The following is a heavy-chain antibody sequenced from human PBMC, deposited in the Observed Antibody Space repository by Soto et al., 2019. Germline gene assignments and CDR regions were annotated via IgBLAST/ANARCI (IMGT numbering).Heavy chain of an antibody. J-gene: IGHJ6*03. V-gene: IGHV1-18*01. CDR2: ISAYNGNT. Sequence: ASVKVSCKASGYTFTSYGISWVRQAPGQGLEWMGWISAYNGNTNYAQKLQGRVTMTTDTSTSTAYMELRSLRSDDTAVYYCARDIVVVPAAYYYMDVWGKGTTVTVSS. CDR1: GYTFTSYG. CDR3: ARDIVVVPAAYYYMDV. D-gene: IGHD2-2*01.